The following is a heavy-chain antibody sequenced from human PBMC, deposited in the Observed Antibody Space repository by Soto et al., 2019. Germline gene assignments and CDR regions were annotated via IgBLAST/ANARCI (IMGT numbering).Heavy chain of an antibody. Sequence: SETLSLTCAVYGGSFSGYYWSWIRQPPGKGLEWIGEINHSGSTNYNPSLKSRVTISVDTSKNQFSLKLSSVTAADTAVYYCALNKRGVRGALYYWGQGTLVTVSS. CDR1: GGSFSGYY. CDR2: INHSGST. V-gene: IGHV4-34*01. CDR3: ALNKRGVRGALYY. D-gene: IGHD3-10*01. J-gene: IGHJ4*02.